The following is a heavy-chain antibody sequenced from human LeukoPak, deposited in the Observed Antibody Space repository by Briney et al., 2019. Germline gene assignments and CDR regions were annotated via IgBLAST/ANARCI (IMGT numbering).Heavy chain of an antibody. CDR1: GFTFGSSG. J-gene: IGHJ4*02. CDR3: ARDRFYSSGTFLDY. CDR2: ISNDGNKK. Sequence: GGSLRLSCAASGFTFGSSGMHWVRQAPGKGLEWVAVISNDGNKKYYADSVKGRFAISRDNSENRLFLQMNSLRAEDTAVYCCARDRFYSSGTFLDYWGQGTLVTVSS. V-gene: IGHV3-30*03. D-gene: IGHD3-10*01.